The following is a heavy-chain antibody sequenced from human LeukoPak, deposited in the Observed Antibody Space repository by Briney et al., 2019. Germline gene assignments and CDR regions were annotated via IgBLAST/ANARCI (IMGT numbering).Heavy chain of an antibody. V-gene: IGHV3-23*01. CDR2: ISGSGGST. CDR1: GFTFSSYA. CDR3: AKPKSGYDYPYNWFDP. Sequence: GGSLRLSCAASGFTFSSYAMSCVRQAPGKGLEWVSAISGSGGSTYYADSVKGRFTISRDNSKNTLYLQMNSLRAEDTAVYYCAKPKSGYDYPYNWFDPWGQGTLVTVSS. D-gene: IGHD5-12*01. J-gene: IGHJ5*02.